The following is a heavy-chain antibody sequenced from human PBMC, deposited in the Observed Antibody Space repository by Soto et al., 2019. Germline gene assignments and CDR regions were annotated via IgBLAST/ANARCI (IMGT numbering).Heavy chain of an antibody. CDR2: ISYDGTNK. Sequence: PRGSVRLSCLASGFIFSRYGMNWCRQAPGKGLEWVGVISYDGTNKHYADSVKGRFTISRDNSENTLYLQMNSLRGEDTAVYYCAKVTFYDFWSAPMHGWRQGITVRISS. D-gene: IGHD3-3*01. CDR1: GFIFSRYG. J-gene: IGHJ6*02. V-gene: IGHV3-30*18. CDR3: AKVTFYDFWSAPMHG.